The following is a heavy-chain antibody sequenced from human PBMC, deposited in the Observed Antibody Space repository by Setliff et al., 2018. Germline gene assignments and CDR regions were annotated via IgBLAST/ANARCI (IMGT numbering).Heavy chain of an antibody. CDR1: GFTISNYW. CDR3: AREPGNTFWSASSGPILFDY. D-gene: IGHD3-3*01. Sequence: GGSLRLSCVASGFTISNYWMAWVRQAPGKGLEWVADIRQDGTNKYYVDSVKGRFTISRDNAKNSLYLQMNSLRAEDTAVYYCAREPGNTFWSASSGPILFDYWGQGTLVTVS. CDR2: IRQDGTNK. J-gene: IGHJ4*02. V-gene: IGHV3-7*01.